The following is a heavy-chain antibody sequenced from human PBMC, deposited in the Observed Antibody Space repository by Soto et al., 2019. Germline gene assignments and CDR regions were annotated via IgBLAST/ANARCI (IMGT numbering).Heavy chain of an antibody. CDR2: IYYSGST. D-gene: IGHD2-15*01. Sequence: PSETLSLTCTVSGGSISSGGYYWSWIRQHPGKGLEWIGYIYYSGSTYYNPSLKSRVTISVDTAKNQFSLKLSSGIAAGTAGYYCARGLPTGYCSGGSCPARSNFIGRYYFDYWGQGTLVTVSS. CDR1: GGSISSGGYY. CDR3: ARGLPTGYCSGGSCPARSNFIGRYYFDY. J-gene: IGHJ4*02. V-gene: IGHV4-31*03.